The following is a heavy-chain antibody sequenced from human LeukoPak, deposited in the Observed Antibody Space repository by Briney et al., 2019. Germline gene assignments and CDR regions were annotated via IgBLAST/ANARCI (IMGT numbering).Heavy chain of an antibody. CDR2: ISSSGSTI. CDR3: ARDLLDLDY. V-gene: IGHV3-48*04. J-gene: IGHJ4*02. CDR1: GFTFSSYA. D-gene: IGHD2-2*02. Sequence: GGSLRLSCAASGFTFSSYAMSWVRQAPGKGLEWVSYISSSGSTIHYADSVKGRFTISRDNAKNSLYLQMNSLRAEDTAVYYCARDLLDLDYWGQGTLVTVSS.